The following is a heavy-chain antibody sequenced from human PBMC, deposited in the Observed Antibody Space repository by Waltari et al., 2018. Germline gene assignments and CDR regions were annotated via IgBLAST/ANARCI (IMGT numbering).Heavy chain of an antibody. CDR1: GDSITRYY. CDR3: ARSKFGSSFDS. Sequence: QVQLQESGPGLLKPSETLSLTCTVSGDSITRYYWSWIRQSPGKGLDWIGYIDTTGTTYSHPPLQRQVSIAGDTSRNQFSLQVTSVTAADTAVYYCARSKFGSSFDSWGQGTLVTVS. V-gene: IGHV4-4*09. D-gene: IGHD3-16*01. CDR2: IDTTGTT. J-gene: IGHJ4*02.